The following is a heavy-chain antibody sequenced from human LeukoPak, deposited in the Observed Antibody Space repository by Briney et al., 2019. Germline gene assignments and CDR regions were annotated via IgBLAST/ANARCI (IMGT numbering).Heavy chain of an antibody. J-gene: IGHJ4*02. D-gene: IGHD2-15*01. CDR3: ARDGYCSGGSCYSHYFDY. CDR1: GFTFSSYS. V-gene: IGHV3-48*01. Sequence: GGSLRLSCAASGFTFSSYSMNWVRQAPGKGLEWVSSISSSSSTIYFADSVKGRFTISRDNAKNSLYLQMNSLRAEDTAVYYCARDGYCSGGSCYSHYFDYWGQGTLVTVSS. CDR2: ISSSSSTI.